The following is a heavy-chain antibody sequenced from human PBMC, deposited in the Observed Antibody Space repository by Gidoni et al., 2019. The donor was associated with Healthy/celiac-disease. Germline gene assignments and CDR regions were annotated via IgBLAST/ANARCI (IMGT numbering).Heavy chain of an antibody. Sequence: EVQLVESGGGLVQPGGSLRLSCAASGFTFSSYWMSWVRQAPGKGLEWVANIKQDGSEKYYVDSVKGRFTISRDNAKNSLYLQMNSLRAEDTAVYYCARVPAVAGTFFDYWGQGTLVTVSS. CDR1: GFTFSSYW. CDR3: ARVPAVAGTFFDY. V-gene: IGHV3-7*04. D-gene: IGHD6-19*01. J-gene: IGHJ4*02. CDR2: IKQDGSEK.